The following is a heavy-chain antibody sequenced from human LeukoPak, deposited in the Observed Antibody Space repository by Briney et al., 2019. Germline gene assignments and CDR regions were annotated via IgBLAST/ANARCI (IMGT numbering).Heavy chain of an antibody. Sequence: PGGSLRLSCAASGFTFSSYSMNWVRQAPGKGLEWVSSISSSSSYIYYADSVKGWFTISRDNSKNTLYLQMNSLRAEDTAVYYCAKEIRGGYFDYWGQGTLVTVSS. V-gene: IGHV3-21*04. CDR3: AKEIRGGYFDY. CDR1: GFTFSSYS. J-gene: IGHJ4*02. CDR2: ISSSSSYI.